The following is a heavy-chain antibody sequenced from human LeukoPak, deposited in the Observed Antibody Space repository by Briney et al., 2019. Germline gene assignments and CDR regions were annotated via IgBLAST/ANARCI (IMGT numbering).Heavy chain of an antibody. V-gene: IGHV3-11*01. J-gene: IGHJ5*02. CDR3: ARESAGWVMGYNWFDP. D-gene: IGHD6-13*01. Sequence: SGGSLRLSCAASGFTFSDYYMSWIRQAPGKGLEWVSYISSSGSTIYYADSVKGRFTISRDNAKNSLYLQMNSLRAEDTAVYYCARESAGWVMGYNWFDPWGQGTLVTVSS. CDR1: GFTFSDYY. CDR2: ISSSGSTI.